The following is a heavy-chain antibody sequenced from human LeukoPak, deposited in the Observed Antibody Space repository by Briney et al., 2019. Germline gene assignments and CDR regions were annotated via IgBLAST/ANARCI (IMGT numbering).Heavy chain of an antibody. V-gene: IGHV4-31*03. CDR1: GGSISSGGYY. CDR3: ARSYYDFWSGYYFSGTTSDAFDI. Sequence: SETLSLTCTVSGGSISSGGYYWSWIRQHPGKGLEWIGYIYYSGSTYYNPSLKSRVTISVDTSKNQLSLKLSSVTAADTAVYYCARSYYDFWSGYYFSGTTSDAFDIWGQGTMVTVSS. CDR2: IYYSGST. D-gene: IGHD3-3*01. J-gene: IGHJ3*02.